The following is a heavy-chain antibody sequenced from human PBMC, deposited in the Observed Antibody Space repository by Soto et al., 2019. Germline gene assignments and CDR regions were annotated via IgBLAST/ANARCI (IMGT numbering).Heavy chain of an antibody. Sequence: PGGSLRLSCAASGFTLSSYGMNWVRRAPGKGLEWVANINQDGSEKYYVDSVKGRFIISRDNAKNTLYLQMNSLRAEDTAVYYCARDADARGWYQYGMDVWGQGTMVTVSS. D-gene: IGHD6-19*01. CDR2: INQDGSEK. CDR3: ARDADARGWYQYGMDV. V-gene: IGHV3-7*01. J-gene: IGHJ6*02. CDR1: GFTLSSYG.